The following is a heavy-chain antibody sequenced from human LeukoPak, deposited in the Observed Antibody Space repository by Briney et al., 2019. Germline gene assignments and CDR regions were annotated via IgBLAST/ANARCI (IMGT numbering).Heavy chain of an antibody. V-gene: IGHV1-69*13. D-gene: IGHD5-12*01. CDR2: IIPIFGTA. J-gene: IGHJ4*02. CDR1: GGTFSSYA. Sequence: GASVKVSCKASGGTFSSYAISWVRQAPGQGLEWMGGIIPIFGTANYAQRFQGRVTITADESTSTAYMELSSLRSEDTAVYYCARASGYDYQVLFDYWGQGTLVTVSS. CDR3: ARASGYDYQVLFDY.